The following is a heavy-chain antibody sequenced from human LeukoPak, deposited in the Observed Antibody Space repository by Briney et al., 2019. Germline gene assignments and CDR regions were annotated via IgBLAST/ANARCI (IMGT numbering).Heavy chain of an antibody. CDR3: ARHYYDSSGYYPSFDY. CDR2: IYYSGST. J-gene: IGHJ4*01. CDR1: GGSFSGYY. V-gene: IGHV4-34*01. D-gene: IGHD3-22*01. Sequence: SETLSLTCAVYGGSFSGYYWSWIRQPPGKGLEWIGSIYYSGSTYYNPSLKSRVTISVDTSKNQFSLKLSSVTAADTAVYYCARHYYDSSGYYPSFDYWGQGTLVTVSS.